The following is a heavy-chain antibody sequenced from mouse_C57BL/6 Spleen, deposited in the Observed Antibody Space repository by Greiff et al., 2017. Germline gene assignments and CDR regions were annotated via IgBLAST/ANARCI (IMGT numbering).Heavy chain of an antibody. V-gene: IGHV5-6*01. D-gene: IGHD2-4*01. CDR2: ISSGGSYT. CDR3: ANLFYSEYDRVAY. Sequence: EVKLVESGGDLVKPGGSLKLSCAASGFTFSSYGMSWVRQTPDKRLEWVATISSGGSYTYYPDSVKGRFTISRDNTKNTLYLQMSSLESEGTAMYYSANLFYSEYDRVAYWGQGTLVTVSA. CDR1: GFTFSSYG. J-gene: IGHJ3*01.